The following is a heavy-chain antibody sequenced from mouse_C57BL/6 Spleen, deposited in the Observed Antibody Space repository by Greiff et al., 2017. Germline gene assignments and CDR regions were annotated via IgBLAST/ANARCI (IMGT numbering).Heavy chain of an antibody. J-gene: IGHJ4*01. CDR1: GYAFSSYW. V-gene: IGHV1-80*01. CDR2: IYPGDGDT. CDR3: ARGDYSNSYAMDY. D-gene: IGHD2-5*01. Sequence: VQLQESGAELVKPGASVKISCKASGYAFSSYWMNWVKQRPGKGLEWIGQIYPGDGDTNYNGKFKGKATLTADKSSSTAYMQLSSLTSEDSAVYFCARGDYSNSYAMDYWGQGTSVTVSS.